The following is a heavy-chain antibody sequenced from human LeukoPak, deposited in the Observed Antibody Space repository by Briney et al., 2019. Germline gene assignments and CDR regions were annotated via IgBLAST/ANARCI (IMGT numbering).Heavy chain of an antibody. V-gene: IGHV3-23*01. CDR2: ISGSGGST. Sequence: GGSLRLSCAASGFTFSSYAMSWGRQAPGKGLEWVSAISGSGGSTYYADSVKGRFTISRDNSKNTLYLQMNSLRAEDTAVYYCAKTNYGFYYYYYYGMDVWGQGTTVTVSS. J-gene: IGHJ6*02. CDR1: GFTFSSYA. D-gene: IGHD3-10*01. CDR3: AKTNYGFYYYYYYGMDV.